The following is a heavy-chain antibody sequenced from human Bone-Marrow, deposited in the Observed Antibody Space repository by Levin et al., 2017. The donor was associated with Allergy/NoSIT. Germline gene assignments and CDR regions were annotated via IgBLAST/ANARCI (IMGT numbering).Heavy chain of an antibody. CDR1: GDSISSFY. CDR3: ARAGTYGMDV. Sequence: SETLSLTCTVSGDSISSFYLSWIRQAPGKGLEWIGYIYDSGSTIYNPSLRRRVTISEDTSKHQFSLRLASVTAADTAVYYCARAGTYGMDVWGQGTTVTVSS. V-gene: IGHV4-59*01. CDR2: IYDSGST. J-gene: IGHJ6*02.